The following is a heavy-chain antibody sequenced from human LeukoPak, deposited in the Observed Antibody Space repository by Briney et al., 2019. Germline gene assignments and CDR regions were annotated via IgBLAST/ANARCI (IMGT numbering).Heavy chain of an antibody. D-gene: IGHD3-3*01. V-gene: IGHV3-48*01. CDR1: GFTLSSYS. CDR3: ARVDSANYYTGGYMDV. CDR2: ISSGSTTI. Sequence: GGSLRLSCATSGFTLSSYSMNWVRQAPGKGLEWVSYISSGSTTIYYADSVKGRFTISRDNAKNSLYLQMNSLRAEDTAVYYCARVDSANYYTGGYMDVWGKGTTVTVSS. J-gene: IGHJ6*03.